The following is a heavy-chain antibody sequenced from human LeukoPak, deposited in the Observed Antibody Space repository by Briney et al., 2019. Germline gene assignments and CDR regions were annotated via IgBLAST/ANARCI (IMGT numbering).Heavy chain of an antibody. V-gene: IGHV4-4*02. Sequence: SETLSLTCAVSGGSISSSNWWSWVRQTPCKGLEWIGEIYHSGSANYNPSLKSRVTISVDKSKNQLSLKLTSVTAADTAVYYCARVSSGSYYFDYWGQGTLVTVSS. CDR3: ARVSSGSYYFDY. CDR2: IYHSGSA. D-gene: IGHD1-26*01. J-gene: IGHJ4*02. CDR1: GGSISSSNW.